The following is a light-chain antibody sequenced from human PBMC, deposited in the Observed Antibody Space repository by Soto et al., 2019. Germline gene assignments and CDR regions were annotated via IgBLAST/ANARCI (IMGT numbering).Light chain of an antibody. V-gene: IGLV2-14*01. CDR1: SSDVGGHNY. J-gene: IGLJ1*01. CDR3: SSYTSSSTHYV. Sequence: QSALTQPASVSGSPGQSITISCTGTSSDVGGHNYVSWYQQHPGKAPKLMIYEVSNRPSGVSNRFSGSKSGNTASLTISGLQAEDEADYYCSSYTSSSTHYVFGTGTKLTVL. CDR2: EVS.